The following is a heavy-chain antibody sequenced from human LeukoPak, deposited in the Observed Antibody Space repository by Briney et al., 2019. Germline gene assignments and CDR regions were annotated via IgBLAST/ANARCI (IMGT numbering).Heavy chain of an antibody. J-gene: IGHJ6*03. CDR2: IIPIFGTA. CDR1: GGTFSSYA. V-gene: IGHV1-69*06. CDR3: ASLWRGSDYYYYYYMDV. Sequence: SVKVSCKASGGTFSSYAISWVRQAPGQGLEWMGRIIPIFGTANYAQKFQGRVTITADKSTSTAYMELSSLRSEDTAVNYCASLWRGSDYYYYYYMDVWGKGTTVTVSS. D-gene: IGHD3-3*01.